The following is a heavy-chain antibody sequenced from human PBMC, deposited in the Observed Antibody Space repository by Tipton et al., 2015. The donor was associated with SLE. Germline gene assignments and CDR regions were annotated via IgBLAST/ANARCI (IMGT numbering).Heavy chain of an antibody. V-gene: IGHV4-39*07. J-gene: IGHJ4*02. CDR3: ASLGGHAGFDY. D-gene: IGHD3-16*01. Sequence: LRLSCTVSGGSISSSSYYWGWIRQPPGKGLEWIGSIYYSGSTYYNPSLQSRVTISVDTSKNQFSLKLSSVTAADTAVYYCASLGGHAGFDYWGQGTLVTVSS. CDR2: IYYSGST. CDR1: GGSISSSSYY.